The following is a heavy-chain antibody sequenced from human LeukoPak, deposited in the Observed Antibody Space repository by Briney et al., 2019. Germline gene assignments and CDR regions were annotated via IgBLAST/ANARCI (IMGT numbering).Heavy chain of an antibody. D-gene: IGHD3-22*01. J-gene: IGHJ3*02. Sequence: ASVKVSCKASGGTFSSYAISWVRQAPGQGLEWMGRIIPIFGTANYAQKFQGRVTITADESTSTAYMELSSLRSEDTAVYYCASSIDSSGGYDAFDIWGQGTMVTVSS. CDR3: ASSIDSSGGYDAFDI. CDR2: IIPIFGTA. V-gene: IGHV1-69*13. CDR1: GGTFSSYA.